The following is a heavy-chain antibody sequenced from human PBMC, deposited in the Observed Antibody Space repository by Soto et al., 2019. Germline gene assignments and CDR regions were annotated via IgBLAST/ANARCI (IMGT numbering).Heavy chain of an antibody. Sequence: PSETLSLTCTDSGGSISSYYWSWIRQPPGKGLEWIGYIYYSGSTNYNPSLKSRVTISVDTSKNQFSLKLSSVTAADTAVYYCARIFHDCSSTSCYYTFDYWGQGTLVTVSS. J-gene: IGHJ4*02. V-gene: IGHV4-59*01. CDR3: ARIFHDCSSTSCYYTFDY. CDR2: IYYSGST. D-gene: IGHD2-2*01. CDR1: GGSISSYY.